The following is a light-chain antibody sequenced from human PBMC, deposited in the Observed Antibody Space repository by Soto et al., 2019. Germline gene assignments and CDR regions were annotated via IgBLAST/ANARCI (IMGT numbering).Light chain of an antibody. CDR2: EVS. Sequence: QSVLTQPPPASGSPGQSVSISCTGTSSDVGGYNYVSWYQQHPGKAPKLMIYEVSKRPSGVPDRFSGSKSGNTASLTVSGLQAEDEADYYCSSYAGSNNFFYVFGTGTKSPS. CDR3: SSYAGSNNFFYV. J-gene: IGLJ1*01. CDR1: SSDVGGYNY. V-gene: IGLV2-8*01.